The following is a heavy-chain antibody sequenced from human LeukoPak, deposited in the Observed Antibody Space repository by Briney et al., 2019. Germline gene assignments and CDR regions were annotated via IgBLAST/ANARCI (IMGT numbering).Heavy chain of an antibody. Sequence: ASVKVSCKASGGTFSSYAISWVRQAPGQGLEWMGRIIPIFGIANYAQKFQGRVTITADKSTSTAYMELSSLRSEDTAVYYCARERGPDIVLMVYANWSDPWGQGTLVTVSS. CDR1: GGTFSSYA. D-gene: IGHD2-8*01. CDR3: ARERGPDIVLMVYANWSDP. J-gene: IGHJ5*02. V-gene: IGHV1-69*04. CDR2: IIPIFGIA.